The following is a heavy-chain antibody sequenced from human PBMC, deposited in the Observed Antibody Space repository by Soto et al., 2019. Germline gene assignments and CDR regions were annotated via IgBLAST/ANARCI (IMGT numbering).Heavy chain of an antibody. Sequence: QVQLLESWGGVVQPGRSLRLSCAASGFIFSSYAMHWVRQAPGKRLAWVAVISHGGNEKYYADSVEGRFTISRDNTKNLVYLQMNGLRLEDTAVYYCAKVSSDRGYYYFAMDVWRQVTTVTVSS. CDR3: AKVSSDRGYYYFAMDV. D-gene: IGHD3-10*01. J-gene: IGHJ6*02. CDR2: ISHGGNEK. V-gene: IGHV3-30*18. CDR1: GFIFSSYA.